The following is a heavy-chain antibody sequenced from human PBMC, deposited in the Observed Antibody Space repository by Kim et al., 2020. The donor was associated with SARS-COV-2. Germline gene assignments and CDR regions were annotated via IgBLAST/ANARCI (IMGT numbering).Heavy chain of an antibody. CDR1: GFSFSDSG. CDR3: VPQTSDGMDV. V-gene: IGHV3-73*01. J-gene: IGHJ6*02. Sequence: GGSLRLSCAASGFSFSDSGMHWVRQASGKGLEWLGRIRSKANSYATGYAASVKGRFIISRDDSNNMAYLQMNSLKIEDTAVYYCVPQTSDGMDVWGQGTT. CDR2: IRSKANSYAT.